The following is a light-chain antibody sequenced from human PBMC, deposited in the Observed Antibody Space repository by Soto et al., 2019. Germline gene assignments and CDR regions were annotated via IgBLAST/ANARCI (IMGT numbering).Light chain of an antibody. V-gene: IGKV1D-12*01. Sequence: DIQMTQSPSSVSASVGDRVTITCRASQGISSWLVWYQQKPGKAPNLLSYAASSLQSGVPSRFSGSGSGTDFTLTISSLQPEDFATYYCQQANSFPLTFGGGTKVEIK. J-gene: IGKJ4*01. CDR2: AAS. CDR1: QGISSW. CDR3: QQANSFPLT.